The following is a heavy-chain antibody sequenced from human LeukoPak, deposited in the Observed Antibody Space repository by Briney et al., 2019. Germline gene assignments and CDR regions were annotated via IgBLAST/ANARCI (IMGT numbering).Heavy chain of an antibody. CDR2: ISNSGGST. CDR3: AKYKLLSGGFDS. D-gene: IGHD1-1*01. CDR1: GFTFTTYA. J-gene: IGHJ5*01. Sequence: PWGSLRLSCAASGFTFTTYAMNWVRQAPGKGLELVSAISNSGGSTYYADSVKGRFTISRDNSKNTLYLQMNSLRAEDTARYYCAKYKLLSGGFDSWGQGTLVTVSS. V-gene: IGHV3-23*01.